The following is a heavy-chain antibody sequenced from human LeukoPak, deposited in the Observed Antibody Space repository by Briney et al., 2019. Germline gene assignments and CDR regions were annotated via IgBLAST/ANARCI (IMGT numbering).Heavy chain of an antibody. V-gene: IGHV3-20*04. D-gene: IGHD2-2*01. CDR1: GFTFDDYG. CDR2: INWNGGST. Sequence: PGGSLRLSCAASGFTFDDYGMSWVRQAPGKGLEWVSGINWNGGSTGYADSVKGRFTISRDNAKNSLYLQMNSLRAEDTALYYCAREERCSSTSCYAYYYYYMDVWGKGTTVTVSS. CDR3: AREERCSSTSCYAYYYYYMDV. J-gene: IGHJ6*03.